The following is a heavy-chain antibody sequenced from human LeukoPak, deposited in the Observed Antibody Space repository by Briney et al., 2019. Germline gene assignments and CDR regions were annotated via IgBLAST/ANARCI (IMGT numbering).Heavy chain of an antibody. V-gene: IGHV1-69*06. CDR2: IIPIFGTA. CDR3: AVNPEILYFDSRAFYI. D-gene: IGHD3-9*01. CDR1: AGTFSSYA. J-gene: IGHJ3*02. Sequence: SVKVSCKASAGTFSSYAISWVRQAPGQGLEWMGGIIPIFGTANYAQKFQGRVTITADKSTSTAYMELSSLRSEDTAVYYCAVNPEILYFDSRAFYIWVQGTMVTASS.